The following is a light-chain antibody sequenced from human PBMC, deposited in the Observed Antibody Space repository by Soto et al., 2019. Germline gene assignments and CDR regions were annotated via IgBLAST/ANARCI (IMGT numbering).Light chain of an antibody. V-gene: IGLV2-14*01. J-gene: IGLJ7*01. CDR1: SSDVGGYNY. CDR3: SAYTSTTTQVV. Sequence: QYALTQPASVSGSPGQSITISCTGTSSDVGGYNYVSWYQQHPGKAPKLIIYEVSDRPSEVSNRFSGSKSGNTASLTISGLQADDDADYFCSAYTSTTTQVVFGGGTPLPVL. CDR2: EVS.